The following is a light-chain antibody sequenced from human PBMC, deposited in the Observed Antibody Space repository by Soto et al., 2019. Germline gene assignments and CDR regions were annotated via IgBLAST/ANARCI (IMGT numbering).Light chain of an antibody. CDR3: SSYTRSRTLI. CDR1: SSDVGTYRY. V-gene: IGLV2-14*01. J-gene: IGLJ2*01. CDR2: AVS. Sequence: QSALTQPASVSGSPGQSITISCTGTSSDVGTYRYVSWYQQHPGKAPKLMIYAVSNRPSGVSNRFSGSKSGNTASLTISGLQAEDEADYYCSSYTRSRTLIFGGGTKLTVL.